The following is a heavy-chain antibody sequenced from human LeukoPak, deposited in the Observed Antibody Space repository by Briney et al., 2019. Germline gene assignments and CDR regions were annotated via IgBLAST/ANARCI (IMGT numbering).Heavy chain of an antibody. CDR3: ARGPTSLITIFGVVSNRHDAFDI. J-gene: IGHJ3*02. CDR1: GGSFSGYY. D-gene: IGHD3-3*01. CDR2: INHSGST. V-gene: IGHV4-34*01. Sequence: SETLSLTYAVYGGSFSGYYWSWIRQPPGKGLEWIGEINHSGSTNYNPSLKRRVTISVDTSKNQFSLTLSSVPAADTAVYYCARGPTSLITIFGVVSNRHDAFDIWGQGTMVTVSS.